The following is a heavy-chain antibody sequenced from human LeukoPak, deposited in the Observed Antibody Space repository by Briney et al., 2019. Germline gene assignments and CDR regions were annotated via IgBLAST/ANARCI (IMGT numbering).Heavy chain of an antibody. J-gene: IGHJ5*02. CDR2: IYHSGST. D-gene: IGHD3-10*01. CDR1: GGSISSGGYS. Sequence: PSETLSLTCAVSGGSISSGGYSWSWIRQPPGKGLEWIGYIYHSGSTYYNPSLKSRATISVDRSKNQFSLKLSSVTAADTAVYYCARSLWFGELLGWFDPWGQGTLVTVSS. V-gene: IGHV4-30-2*01. CDR3: ARSLWFGELLGWFDP.